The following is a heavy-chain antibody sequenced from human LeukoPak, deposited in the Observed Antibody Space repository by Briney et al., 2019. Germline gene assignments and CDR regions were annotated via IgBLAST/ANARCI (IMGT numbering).Heavy chain of an antibody. CDR2: INPKSGDT. CDR1: GYTFTGYY. D-gene: IGHD2-2*01. CDR3: ARAGRYCSSTSCYEDY. V-gene: IGHV1-2*02. Sequence: ASVKVSCKASGYTFTGYYMHWVRQAPGQGLEWMGWINPKSGDTNYAQKFQGRVTMTRDTSISTAYMELSRLRSDDTAVYYCARAGRYCSSTSCYEDYWGQGTLVTVSS. J-gene: IGHJ4*02.